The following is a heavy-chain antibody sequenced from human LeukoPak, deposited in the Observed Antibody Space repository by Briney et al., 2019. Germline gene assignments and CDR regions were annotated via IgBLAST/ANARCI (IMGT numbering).Heavy chain of an antibody. J-gene: IGHJ6*03. CDR3: AASSNYFFYYMDV. Sequence: PGGSLRLSCAASGFIFDDYGMSWVRQAPGKGLEWVSGINWNGDSTGYADSVKGRFTISRDNAKNSLYLQMNSLRAEDTAFYYCAASSNYFFYYMDVWGKGTTVTVSS. V-gene: IGHV3-20*04. CDR1: GFIFDDYG. D-gene: IGHD4-11*01. CDR2: INWNGDST.